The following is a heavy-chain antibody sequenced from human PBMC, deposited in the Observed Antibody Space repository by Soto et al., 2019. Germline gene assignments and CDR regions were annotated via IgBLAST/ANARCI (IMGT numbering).Heavy chain of an antibody. J-gene: IGHJ5*02. CDR1: GYTFTSYG. CDR2: ISAYNGNT. V-gene: IGHV1-18*01. Sequence: ASVKVSCKASGYTFTSYGISWVRQAPGQGLEWMGWISAYNGNTNYAQKLQGRVTMTTDTSTSTAYMELRSLRSDDTAVYYCAIPVGASEENWFDPWGQGTLVTVSS. D-gene: IGHD1-26*01. CDR3: AIPVGASEENWFDP.